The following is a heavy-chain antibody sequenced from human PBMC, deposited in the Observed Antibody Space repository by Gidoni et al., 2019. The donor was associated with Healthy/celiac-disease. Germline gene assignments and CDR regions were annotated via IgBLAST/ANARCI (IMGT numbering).Heavy chain of an antibody. D-gene: IGHD5-12*01. Sequence: QVQLVQSGAEVKKPGASVKVSCKASGYTFTGYYMHWVRQAPGQGLEWMGWINPNSGGTNYAQKFQGRVTMTRDTSISTAYMELSRLRSDDTAVYYCARGSPMATIQDYFDYWGQGTLVTVSS. CDR2: INPNSGGT. V-gene: IGHV1-2*02. CDR3: ARGSPMATIQDYFDY. J-gene: IGHJ4*02. CDR1: GYTFTGYY.